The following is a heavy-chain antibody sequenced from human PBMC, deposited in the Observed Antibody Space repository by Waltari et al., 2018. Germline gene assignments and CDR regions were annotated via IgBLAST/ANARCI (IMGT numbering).Heavy chain of an antibody. Sequence: EVQLVESGGGLVQPGGSLRLSCAVSGFTFSSYSMNWVRQAPGKGVEWVSYISGASVRIDYAYSVKGRFTISRDNAKNSLFLQMNSLRAEDTAVYYCASSEQTGYYYYMDVWGKGTTVTISS. CDR2: ISGASVRI. V-gene: IGHV3-48*04. J-gene: IGHJ6*03. D-gene: IGHD3-9*01. CDR3: ASSEQTGYYYYMDV. CDR1: GFTFSSYS.